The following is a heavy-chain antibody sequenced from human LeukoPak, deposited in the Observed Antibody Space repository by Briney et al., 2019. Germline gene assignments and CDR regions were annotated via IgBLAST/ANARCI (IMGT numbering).Heavy chain of an antibody. CDR2: IYYSGST. CDR1: GGSIINYY. V-gene: IGHV4-59*12. CDR3: ARVERSRVATTTTTVYYHYMDV. J-gene: IGHJ6*02. Sequence: SQTLSLTCTVTGGSIINYYWTWIRHPPGKGLEWIVYIYYSGSTHSNPSLKSRLSMSVDTANNQLSLKMSSVTAADTAVYDCARVERSRVATTTTTVYYHYMDVWGQGTTVTVSS. D-gene: IGHD5-12*01.